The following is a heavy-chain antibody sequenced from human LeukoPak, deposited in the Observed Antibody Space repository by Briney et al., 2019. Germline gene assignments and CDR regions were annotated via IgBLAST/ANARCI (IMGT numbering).Heavy chain of an antibody. V-gene: IGHV1-2*06. Sequence: ASVKVSCKASGYIITGYYLHWVRQAPGQGLEWMGRIYPKSGGTNYAQKFQGRVSMTKDTSISIAYMELSRLRSDDTAVYYCAREAYGGNPPDDVFDIWGQGTMVTVSS. J-gene: IGHJ3*02. CDR3: AREAYGGNPPDDVFDI. CDR2: IYPKSGGT. CDR1: GYIITGYY. D-gene: IGHD4-23*01.